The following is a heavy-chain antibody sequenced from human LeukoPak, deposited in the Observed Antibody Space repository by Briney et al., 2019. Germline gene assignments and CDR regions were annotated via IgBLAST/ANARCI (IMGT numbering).Heavy chain of an antibody. V-gene: IGHV1-46*01. CDR1: GYTFTSNY. D-gene: IGHD5-18*01. CDR2: IHPSGGGT. CDR3: ARMEMDPAMVTNYFDY. Sequence: GASVKVSCKASGYTFTSNYMHWVRQAPGQGLEWMGVIHPSGGGTNQAPKFQGRATMTRDTSTATVFMELSSLTSEDTATYYCARMEMDPAMVTNYFDYWGQGTLVTVSS. J-gene: IGHJ4*02.